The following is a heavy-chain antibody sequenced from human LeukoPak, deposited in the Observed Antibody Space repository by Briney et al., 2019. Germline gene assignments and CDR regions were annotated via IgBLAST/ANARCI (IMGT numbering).Heavy chain of an antibody. Sequence: SETLSLTCTVSGYSISSGYYWGWIRQPPGKGLEWIGSIYHSGSTYYNPSLKSRVTISVDTSKNQFSLKLSSVTAADTAVYYCARVKRELLWFGELLVYFDYWGQGTLVTVSS. D-gene: IGHD3-10*01. CDR1: GYSISSGYY. CDR2: IYHSGST. CDR3: ARVKRELLWFGELLVYFDY. V-gene: IGHV4-38-2*02. J-gene: IGHJ4*02.